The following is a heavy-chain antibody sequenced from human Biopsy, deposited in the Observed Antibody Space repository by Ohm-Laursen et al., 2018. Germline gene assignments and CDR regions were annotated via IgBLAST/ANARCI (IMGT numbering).Heavy chain of an antibody. CDR1: GGSLSSYS. Sequence: GTLSLTCTVSGGSLSSYSWSWIRQPAGKGLEWIGQIYTSGITNYNPSLKSRVTMSVDTSKNNFSLRVSSVTAADTAIYYCARGSGYFKLDVWGQGTTVTVSS. V-gene: IGHV4-4*07. J-gene: IGHJ6*02. CDR2: IYTSGIT. CDR3: ARGSGYFKLDV. D-gene: IGHD5-12*01.